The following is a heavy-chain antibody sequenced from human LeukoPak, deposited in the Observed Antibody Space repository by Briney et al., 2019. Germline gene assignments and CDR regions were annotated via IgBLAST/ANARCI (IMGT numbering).Heavy chain of an antibody. CDR2: INHSGST. CDR1: GGSFSGYY. CDR3: ARDGHYYDGSGSTEYFQH. Sequence: PSETLSLTCAVYGGSFSGYYWSWIRQPPGKGLEWIGEINHSGSTNYNPSLKSRVTMSVDTSKNQFSLKLSSVTAADTAVYYCARDGHYYDGSGSTEYFQHWGQGTLVTVSS. J-gene: IGHJ1*01. V-gene: IGHV4-34*01. D-gene: IGHD3-22*01.